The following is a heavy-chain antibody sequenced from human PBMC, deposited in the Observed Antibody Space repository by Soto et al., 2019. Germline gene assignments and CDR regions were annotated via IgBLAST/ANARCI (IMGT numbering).Heavy chain of an antibody. V-gene: IGHV4-31*03. CDR1: GDSISSGGYY. CDR2: IYYSGST. D-gene: IGHD3-22*01. CDR3: ARVPHYYDRSGYYYVGYFQH. Sequence: QVQLQESGPGLVKPSQTLSLTCTVSGDSISSGGYYWSWIRQHPGKGLEWIGYIYYSGSTYYNPSLKSRVTISLDTSKNQFSLKLSSVTAADTAVYYCARVPHYYDRSGYYYVGYFQHWGQGTLVTVSS. J-gene: IGHJ1*01.